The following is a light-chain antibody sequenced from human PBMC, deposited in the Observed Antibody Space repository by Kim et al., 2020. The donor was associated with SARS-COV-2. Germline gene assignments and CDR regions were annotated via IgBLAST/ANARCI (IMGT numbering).Light chain of an antibody. V-gene: IGKV3-15*01. Sequence: GSPRGRARASCRADQSVGDSVAWFQQRPGQAPRLLVYGASARAPGISARFSGSGSGTEFTLTISSLQSEDSAVYYCQQYYKWPPYTFGQGTKLEI. CDR1: QSVGDS. CDR3: QQYYKWPPYT. CDR2: GAS. J-gene: IGKJ2*01.